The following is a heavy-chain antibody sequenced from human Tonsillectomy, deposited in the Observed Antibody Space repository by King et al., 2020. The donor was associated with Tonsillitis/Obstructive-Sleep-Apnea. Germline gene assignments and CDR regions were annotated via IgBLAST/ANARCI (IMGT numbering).Heavy chain of an antibody. CDR1: GYTFTSYY. Sequence: VQLVESGAEVKKPGASVKVSCKASGYTFTSYYLHWGRQAPGQGLEWMGRNNPNVGSTSYAQKFQGRVTMTRDTATSTVYMELSSLRSEDTAVYYCARDPYCGGDCYFAFDIWGQGTMVTVSS. D-gene: IGHD2-21*01. J-gene: IGHJ3*02. V-gene: IGHV1-46*01. CDR2: NNPNVGST. CDR3: ARDPYCGGDCYFAFDI.